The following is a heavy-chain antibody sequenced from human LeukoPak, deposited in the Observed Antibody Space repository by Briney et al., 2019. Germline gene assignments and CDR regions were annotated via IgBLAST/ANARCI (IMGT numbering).Heavy chain of an antibody. D-gene: IGHD6-13*01. V-gene: IGHV4-31*03. CDR3: ARDSRSWPHRWFDP. J-gene: IGHJ5*02. CDR1: GGSISSGGYY. CDR2: IYYSGST. Sequence: TSQTLSLTCTVSGGSISSGGYYWSWIRQHPGKGLEWIGYIYYSGSTYYNPSLKSRVTISVDTSKNQFSLKLSSVTAADTAVYYCARDSRSWPHRWFDPWGQGTLVTVSS.